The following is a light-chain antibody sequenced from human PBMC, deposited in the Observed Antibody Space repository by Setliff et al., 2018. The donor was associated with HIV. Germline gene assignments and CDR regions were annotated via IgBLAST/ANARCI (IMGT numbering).Light chain of an antibody. CDR2: AAS. J-gene: IGKJ4*01. Sequence: DIQMTQSPSSLSASVGDRITMTCRASQGVRDDVTWYQQKPGKAPKRLIYAASNLESGVPSRFSGSGSETDFSLTIDGLQPEDFATYYCLQQSSFPLTFGAGTKVDIK. CDR1: QGVRDD. CDR3: LQQSSFPLT. V-gene: IGKV1-17*01.